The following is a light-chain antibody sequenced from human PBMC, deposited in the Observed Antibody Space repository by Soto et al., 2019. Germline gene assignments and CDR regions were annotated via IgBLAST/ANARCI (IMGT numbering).Light chain of an antibody. Sequence: EMAWTQSPGTLSLSPGERATLSCRASQGVGNKYLAWYQQRPGQAPSLLIYAASSRATGVPDRFSGSGSGTDFTLTISRLEPEDFAVYYCQQYTNAHGITFGQGTRLEIK. CDR2: AAS. CDR1: QGVGNKY. J-gene: IGKJ5*01. V-gene: IGKV3-20*01. CDR3: QQYTNAHGIT.